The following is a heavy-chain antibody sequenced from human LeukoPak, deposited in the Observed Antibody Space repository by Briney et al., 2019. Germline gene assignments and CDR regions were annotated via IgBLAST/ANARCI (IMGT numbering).Heavy chain of an antibody. D-gene: IGHD3-10*01. J-gene: IGHJ3*02. V-gene: IGHV4-59*01. CDR3: ARWPGDVTRAFDI. CDR2: IDYSGNT. CDR1: GGSIRTYY. Sequence: PSETLSLTCTVSGGSIRTYYWSWIRQPPGKGLEWIAYIDYSGNTNYNPSLKSRVTISIDMVKTQFSLNLSSVTAADTAAYYCARWPGDVTRAFDIWGQGTMVTVSS.